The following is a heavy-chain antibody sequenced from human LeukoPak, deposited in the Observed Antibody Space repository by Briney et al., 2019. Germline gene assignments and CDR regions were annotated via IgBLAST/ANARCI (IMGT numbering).Heavy chain of an antibody. CDR2: IWYDGSNK. V-gene: IGHV3-33*01. D-gene: IGHD1-26*01. Sequence: GGSLRLSCAASGFTFSSYGMHWVRQAPGKGLEWVAVIWYDGSNKYYAGSVKGRFTISRDNSKNTLYLQMNSLRAEDTAVYYCARERMGRYYFDYWGQGTLVTASS. CDR1: GFTFSSYG. J-gene: IGHJ4*02. CDR3: ARERMGRYYFDY.